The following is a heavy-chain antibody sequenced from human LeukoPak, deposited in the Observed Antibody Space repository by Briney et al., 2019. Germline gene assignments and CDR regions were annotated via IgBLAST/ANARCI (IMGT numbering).Heavy chain of an antibody. Sequence: GGSLRLSCAASGFTFSSHGMHWVRQAPGKGLECVAVISYDGSNKYYADSVKGRFTISRDNSKNTLYLQMNSLRAEDTAVYYCAKGNYYYGSGSHDAFDIWGQGTMVTVSS. CDR2: ISYDGSNK. D-gene: IGHD3-10*01. V-gene: IGHV3-30*18. J-gene: IGHJ3*02. CDR3: AKGNYYYGSGSHDAFDI. CDR1: GFTFSSHG.